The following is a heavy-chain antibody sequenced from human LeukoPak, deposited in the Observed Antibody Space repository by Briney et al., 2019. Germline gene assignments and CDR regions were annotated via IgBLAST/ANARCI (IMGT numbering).Heavy chain of an antibody. V-gene: IGHV4-31*03. Sequence: PSETLSLTCTVSGVSISRGGYYWSWIRQHPGKGLEWIGYIYYSGSTYYNPSLKSRVTISVDTSKNQFSLKLSSVTAADTAVYYCARHVDTGTSGFDYWGQGTLVTVSS. CDR3: ARHVDTGTSGFDY. CDR1: GVSISRGGYY. D-gene: IGHD5-18*01. J-gene: IGHJ4*02. CDR2: IYYSGST.